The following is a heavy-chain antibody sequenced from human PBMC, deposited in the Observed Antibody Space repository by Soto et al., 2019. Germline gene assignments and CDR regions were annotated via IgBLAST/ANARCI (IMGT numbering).Heavy chain of an antibody. CDR2: IYYSGST. CDR1: GGSISSGGYY. Sequence: SETLSLTCTVSGGSISSGGYYWSWIRQHPGKGLEWIGYIYYSGSTYYNPSLKSRVTISVDTSKNQFSLKLSSVTAADTAVYYCARDGALGGLYSSDSGYYGMDVWGQGTTVTVSS. CDR3: ARDGALGGLYSSDSGYYGMDV. J-gene: IGHJ6*02. D-gene: IGHD6-25*01. V-gene: IGHV4-31*03.